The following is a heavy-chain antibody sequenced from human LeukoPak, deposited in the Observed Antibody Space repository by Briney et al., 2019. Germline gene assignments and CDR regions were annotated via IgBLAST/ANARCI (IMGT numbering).Heavy chain of an antibody. CDR3: ARNYGMDV. V-gene: IGHV3-30*03. J-gene: IGHJ6*04. CDR2: ISYDGSNK. Sequence: GGSLRLSCAASGFTFSSYGMHWVRQAPGKGLEWVAVISYDGSNKYYADSVKGRFTISRDNSKNTLYLQMNSLGAEDTAVYYCARNYGMDVWGKGTTVTVSS. CDR1: GFTFSSYG.